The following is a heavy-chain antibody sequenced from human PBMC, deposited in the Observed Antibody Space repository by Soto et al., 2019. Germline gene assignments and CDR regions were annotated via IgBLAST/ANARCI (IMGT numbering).Heavy chain of an antibody. V-gene: IGHV1-3*01. J-gene: IGHJ4*01. Sequence: ASVKVSCKASGYTFTSYAMHWVRQAPGQRLEWMGWINAGNGNTKYSQKFQGRVTITRDTSASTAYMELSSLRSEDTAVYYCARGMKKVVPVEYWGHGTLVRVSS. CDR2: INAGNGNT. CDR3: ARGMKKVVPVEY. CDR1: GYTFTSYA. D-gene: IGHD2-15*01.